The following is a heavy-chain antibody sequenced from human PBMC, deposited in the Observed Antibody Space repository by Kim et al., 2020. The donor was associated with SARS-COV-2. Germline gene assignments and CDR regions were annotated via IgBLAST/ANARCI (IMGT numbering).Heavy chain of an antibody. V-gene: IGHV4-30-2*01. J-gene: IGHJ6*01. CDR3: ARQTMARGEYYYYYYG. CDR2: IYYSGST. CDR1: GGSISSGGYS. Sequence: SETLSLTCAVSGGSISSGGYSWSWIRQPPGKGLEWIGYIYYSGSTYYNPSLKSRVTISVDRSKHQFSLKRSSVTAADTAVDYCARQTMARGEYYYYYYG. D-gene: IGHD3-10*01.